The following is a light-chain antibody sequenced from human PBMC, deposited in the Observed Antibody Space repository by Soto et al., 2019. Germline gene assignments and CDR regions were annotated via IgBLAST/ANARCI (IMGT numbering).Light chain of an antibody. Sequence: QSVLTQTPSASGTLGQRVTISCSGTTSNLGSNTVHWYQQLPGTAPKRLIHSNNQRPSGVPDRFSGSKSGTSASLAISGLQSEDEADYYCATWDDSLNAYVFGTGTKLTVL. J-gene: IGLJ1*01. V-gene: IGLV1-44*01. CDR1: TSNLGSNT. CDR2: SNN. CDR3: ATWDDSLNAYV.